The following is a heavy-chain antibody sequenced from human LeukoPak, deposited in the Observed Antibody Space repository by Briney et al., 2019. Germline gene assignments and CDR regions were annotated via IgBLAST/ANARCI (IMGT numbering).Heavy chain of an antibody. J-gene: IGHJ5*02. D-gene: IGHD4-11*01. CDR2: ISSSSSYI. V-gene: IGHV3-21*01. CDR3: ARDSSFSNYMRYNWFDP. CDR1: GFTFSSYS. Sequence: PGGSLRLSCAASGFTFSSYSMNWVRQAPGKGLEWVSSISSSSSYIYYADSVKGRFTISRDNAKNSLYLQMNSLRAEDTAVYYCARDSSFSNYMRYNWFDPWGQGTLVTVSS.